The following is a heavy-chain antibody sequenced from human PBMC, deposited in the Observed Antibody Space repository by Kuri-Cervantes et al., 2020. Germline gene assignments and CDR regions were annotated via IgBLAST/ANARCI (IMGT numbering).Heavy chain of an antibody. CDR3: AKLGLGY. CDR1: GFTFSSYS. CDR2: IFGGGRT. V-gene: IGHV3-53*01. D-gene: IGHD6-13*01. Sequence: GESLKISCAASGFTFSSYSMNWVRQAPGKGLEWVSVIFGGGRTHYADSVKGRFTISRDHSKHTLHLQMNSLRVEDTAVYYCAKLGLGYWGHGTLVTVSS. J-gene: IGHJ4*01.